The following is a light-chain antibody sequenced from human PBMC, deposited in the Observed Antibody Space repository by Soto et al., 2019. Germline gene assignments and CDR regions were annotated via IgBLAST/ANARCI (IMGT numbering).Light chain of an antibody. V-gene: IGLV4-69*01. CDR2: LNSDGSH. CDR3: QTWGTGIHGV. J-gene: IGLJ2*01. Sequence: QLVLTQSPSASASLGASVKLTCTLRSGHSSYAIAWHQQQPEKGPRFLMKLNSDGSHTKGDGIPDRFSGSSSGAERYLTISSLQSEDEDDYYCQTWGTGIHGVFGGGTKLTVL. CDR1: SGHSSYA.